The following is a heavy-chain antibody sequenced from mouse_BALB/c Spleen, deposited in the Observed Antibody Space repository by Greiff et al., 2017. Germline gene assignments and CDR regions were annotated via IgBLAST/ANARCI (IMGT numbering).Heavy chain of an antibody. D-gene: IGHD2-10*02. Sequence: EVKLVESGGGLVQPGGSLRLSCATSGFTFTDYYMSWVRQPPGKALEWLGFIRNKANGYTTEYSASVKGRFTISRDNSQSILYLQMNTLRAEDSATYYCARPYGNHAMGYWGQGTSVTVSS. CDR3: ARPYGNHAMGY. CDR2: IRNKANGYTT. J-gene: IGHJ4*01. V-gene: IGHV7-3*02. CDR1: GFTFTDYY.